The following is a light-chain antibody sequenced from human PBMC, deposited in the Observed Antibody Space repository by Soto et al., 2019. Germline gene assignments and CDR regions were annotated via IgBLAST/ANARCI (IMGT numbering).Light chain of an antibody. V-gene: IGLV2-14*01. CDR2: EVS. CDR3: QSYDNSLTGSGV. CDR1: SSDVGAYKY. J-gene: IGLJ3*02. Sequence: QSALTQPASVSGSPGQSVTISCTGTSSDVGAYKYVSWYQQHPGKAPKLMIYEVSNRPSGVSNRFSGSKSGNTASLTISGLQADDEADYYCQSYDNSLTGSGVFGGGTQLTVL.